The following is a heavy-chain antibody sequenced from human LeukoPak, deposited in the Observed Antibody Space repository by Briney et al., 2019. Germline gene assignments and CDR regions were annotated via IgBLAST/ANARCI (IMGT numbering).Heavy chain of an antibody. Sequence: HTGGSLRLSCVAPGITFSNYAVSWVRQAPEKGLDWVSVISGSAHKIRYADSVKGRFTISRDNSENIVYLQMNNLRVEDTAVYYCAGRPTGYSSGYIHWGQGTLVTVSS. CDR1: GITFSNYA. CDR2: ISGSAHKI. CDR3: AGRPTGYSSGYIH. J-gene: IGHJ4*02. D-gene: IGHD5-18*01. V-gene: IGHV3-23*01.